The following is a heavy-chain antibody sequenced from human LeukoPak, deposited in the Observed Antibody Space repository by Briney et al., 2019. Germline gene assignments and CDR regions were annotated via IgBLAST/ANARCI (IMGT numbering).Heavy chain of an antibody. D-gene: IGHD3-9*01. CDR3: AHRRRYYDILTGYSNADYNWFDP. V-gene: IGHV2-5*02. J-gene: IGHJ5*02. CDR1: GFPLSTSGVG. Sequence: SGPTLVNPTQTLTLTCTFSGFPLSTSGVGVGWIRQPPGKALEWLALIYWDDDKHYSPSLKSRLTITKDTSKNQVVLTMTNMDPEDIATYYCAHRRRYYDILTGYSNADYNWFDPWGQGTLVTVSS. CDR2: IYWDDDK.